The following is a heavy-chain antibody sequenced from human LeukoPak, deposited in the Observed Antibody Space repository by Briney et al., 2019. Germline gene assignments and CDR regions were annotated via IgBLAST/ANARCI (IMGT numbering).Heavy chain of an antibody. Sequence: PGGSLRLSCAASGFTFSSYAMSWVRQAPGKGLEWVAVISYDGGNEYYADSVKGRFTISRDNSKNTLYLQMNSLRAEDTAVYYCAKVSYSSSWYYYYVMDVWGQGTTVTVSS. CDR2: ISYDGGNE. CDR1: GFTFSSYA. CDR3: AKVSYSSSWYYYYVMDV. V-gene: IGHV3-30*18. D-gene: IGHD6-13*01. J-gene: IGHJ6*02.